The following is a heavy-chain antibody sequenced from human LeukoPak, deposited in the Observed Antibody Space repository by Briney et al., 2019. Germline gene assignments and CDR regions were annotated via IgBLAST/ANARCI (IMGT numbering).Heavy chain of an antibody. D-gene: IGHD3-10*01. V-gene: IGHV4-59*01. J-gene: IGHJ4*02. Sequence: ETLSLTCTVSGGSISSYYWSWIRQPPGKGLEWIGYIYYSGSTNYNPSLKSRVTISVDTSKNQFPLKLSSVTAADTAVYYCARTANSGDPPDYWGQGTLVTVSS. CDR3: ARTANSGDPPDY. CDR1: GGSISSYY. CDR2: IYYSGST.